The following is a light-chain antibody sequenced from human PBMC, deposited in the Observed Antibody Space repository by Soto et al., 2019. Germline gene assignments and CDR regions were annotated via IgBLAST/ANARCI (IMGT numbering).Light chain of an antibody. Sequence: QSVVTQPPSASWSPGQSVTISCTGTSSDIGAYNYVSWYQQHPGKAPRLMIYQINKRPSGVPDRFSGSRSGKTASLTVSGLQPEDEADYYCTSYAGNNNVVFGTGTKVTVL. CDR3: TSYAGNNNVV. V-gene: IGLV2-8*01. CDR1: SSDIGAYNY. CDR2: QIN. J-gene: IGLJ1*01.